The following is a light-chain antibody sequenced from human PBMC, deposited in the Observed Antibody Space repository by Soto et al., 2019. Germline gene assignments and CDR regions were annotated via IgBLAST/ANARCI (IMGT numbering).Light chain of an antibody. CDR3: TSHTTSSTWV. J-gene: IGLJ3*02. CDR1: SSDVGAYNF. CDR2: EVS. Sequence: QSALTQPASVSGSPGESITISCTGTSSDVGAYNFVSWYQQHPGKAPKLLISEVSNRPSGVSDRFSGSKSGNTASLDISGLQAEDEADYYCTSHTTSSTWVFGGGTQLTVL. V-gene: IGLV2-14*01.